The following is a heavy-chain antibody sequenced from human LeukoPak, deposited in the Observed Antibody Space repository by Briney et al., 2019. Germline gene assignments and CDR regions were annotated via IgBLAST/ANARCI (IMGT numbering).Heavy chain of an antibody. Sequence: GGSLRLSCAASGFAFNKYGMTWVRQAPGKGLEWVSAISGSGGSTYYADSVKGRFTISRDNSKNTLYLQINSLRGEDTAVYYCAKDPAAGTAWYFDLWGRGTLVTVSS. CDR3: AKDPAAGTAWYFDL. J-gene: IGHJ2*01. CDR2: ISGSGGST. CDR1: GFAFNKYG. V-gene: IGHV3-23*01. D-gene: IGHD6-13*01.